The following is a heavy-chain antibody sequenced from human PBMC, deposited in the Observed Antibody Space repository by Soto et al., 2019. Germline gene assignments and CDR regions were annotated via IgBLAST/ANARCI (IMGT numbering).Heavy chain of an antibody. CDR2: IYPGDSYT. J-gene: IGHJ4*01. V-gene: IGHV5-51*01. CDR3: ARHRTSAPKEC. Sequence: PVESLKISCKGSGYSFTTYWIAWVRQMPWKGLEWVGIIYPGDSYTRYSPSFEGHVTISVDKSISTAFLQWNSLKASDNAIYYCARHRTSAPKECWGKGNLVNVSS. CDR1: GYSFTTYW. D-gene: IGHD3-3*01.